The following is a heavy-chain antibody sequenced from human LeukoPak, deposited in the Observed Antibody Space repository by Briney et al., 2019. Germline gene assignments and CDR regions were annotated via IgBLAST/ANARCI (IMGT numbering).Heavy chain of an antibody. CDR2: MNPNSGNT. CDR1: GYTFTSYD. CDR3: ARGARVVPAPTVY. Sequence: GASVKVSCKASGYTFTSYDINWVRQTTGQGLEWMGWMNPNSGNTGYAQKFQGRVTMTRNTSISTAYMELSSLRSEDTAVYYCARGARVVPAPTVYWAQGTLVTVSS. J-gene: IGHJ1*01. D-gene: IGHD2-2*01. V-gene: IGHV1-8*01.